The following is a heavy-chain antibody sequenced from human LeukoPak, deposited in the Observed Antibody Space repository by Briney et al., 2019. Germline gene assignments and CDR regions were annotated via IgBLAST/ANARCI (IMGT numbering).Heavy chain of an antibody. CDR3: GKDQVWEHPHNFDC. CDR2: ISGSGGST. D-gene: IGHD1-26*01. J-gene: IGHJ4*02. CDR1: GFTFSTYA. Sequence: PGGSLRLSCAASGFTFSTYAMTWVRQAPGKGLEWVSTISGSGGSTYYADSVKGRFTISRDNSKNTLYLQMNSLRGEDTAVYYCGKDQVWEHPHNFDCWGQGTLVTVSS. V-gene: IGHV3-23*01.